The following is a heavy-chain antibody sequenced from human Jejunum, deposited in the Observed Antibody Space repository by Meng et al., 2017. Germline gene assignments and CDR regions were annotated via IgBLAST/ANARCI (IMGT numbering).Heavy chain of an antibody. V-gene: IGHV4-34*01. CDR3: ARYLWSRGLFDS. CDR1: SGSFTGYY. J-gene: IGHJ5*01. CDR2: IHQTGST. Sequence: VHLQQWGAGRLKPSETLSLTCTVYSGSFTGYYWSWVRQSPGKGLEWIGEIHQTGSTNYSPSLQSRVTISIDTSKNEFSLELRSVTAADTAVYYCARYLWSRGLFDSWGQGTLVTVSS. D-gene: IGHD2-21*01.